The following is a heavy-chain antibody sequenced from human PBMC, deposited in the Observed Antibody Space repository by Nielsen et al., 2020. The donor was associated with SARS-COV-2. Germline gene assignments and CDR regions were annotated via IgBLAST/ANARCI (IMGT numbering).Heavy chain of an antibody. V-gene: IGHV3-21*01. J-gene: IGHJ4*02. CDR3: ASPVYADYYDSSGSPFDY. CDR2: ISSSSSYI. D-gene: IGHD3-22*01. Sequence: GESLKISCAASGFTFSSYSMNWVRQAPGKGLEWVSSISSSSSYIYYADSVKGRFTISRDNAKNSLYLQMNSLRAEDTAVYYCASPVYADYYDSSGSPFDYWGQGTLVTVSS. CDR1: GFTFSSYS.